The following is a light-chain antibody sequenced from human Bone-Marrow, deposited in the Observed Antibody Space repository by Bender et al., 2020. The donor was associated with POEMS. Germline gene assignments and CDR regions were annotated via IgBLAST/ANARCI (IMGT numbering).Light chain of an antibody. CDR2: NS. V-gene: IGLV1-40*01. CDR1: SSNTGSGYD. Sequence: QSVLTQPPSVSGAPGQRVTISCTGSSSNTGSGYDINWYQHLPGTAPKLLIYNSNRPSGVPDRFSGSKSGTSASLAISALQAEDEADYYCSSYSSTFTGVFGGGTKVTVL. J-gene: IGLJ3*02. CDR3: SSYSSTFTGV.